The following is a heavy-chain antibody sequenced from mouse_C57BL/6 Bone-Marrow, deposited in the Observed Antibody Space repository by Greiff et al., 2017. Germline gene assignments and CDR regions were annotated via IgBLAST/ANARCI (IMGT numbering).Heavy chain of an antibody. CDR3: TRLITTVVATPPWCAY. D-gene: IGHD1-1*01. CDR1: GFTFSDAW. V-gene: IGHV6-6*01. CDR2: ISNKANNHAT. Sequence: EVKLEESGGGLVQPGGSMKLSCAASGFTFSDAWMDWVRQSPEKGLEWVAEISNKANNHATYYAESVKGRFTISRDDSKSSVYLQMNSLRAEDTGIYYCTRLITTVVATPPWCAYWGQGTLVTVSA. J-gene: IGHJ3*01.